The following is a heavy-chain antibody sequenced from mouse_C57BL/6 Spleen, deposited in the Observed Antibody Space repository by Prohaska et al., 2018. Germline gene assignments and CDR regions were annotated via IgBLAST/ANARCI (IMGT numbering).Heavy chain of an antibody. CDR3: MRYGNYWYFDV. CDR2: INFDGSAI. Sequence: EVQLLETGGGLVQPGGSRGLSCEGSGFTFSGFWMSWVRQTPGKTLEWIGDINFDGSAINYAQSIKDRFTSFRDNDKSTLYLQMSNVRSEDTATYFCMRYGNYWYFDVWGTGTTVTVSS. CDR1: GFTFSGFW. D-gene: IGHD2-1*01. V-gene: IGHV11-2*01. J-gene: IGHJ1*03.